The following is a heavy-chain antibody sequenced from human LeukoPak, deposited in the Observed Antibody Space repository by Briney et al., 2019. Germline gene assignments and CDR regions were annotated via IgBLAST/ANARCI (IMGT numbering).Heavy chain of an antibody. D-gene: IGHD3-9*01. CDR2: ISYSGIP. Sequence: SGPTLVNPTQPLTLTCAFSGFSLSSSGMCVSWIRQPPGKGLEWIGYISYSGIPTYNPSLKSRVTISIDTSKSHFSLKLSSVTAADTAVYYCARDSTDWVAQHFDPWGQGIQVTVSS. V-gene: IGHV4-61*03. J-gene: IGHJ5*02. CDR3: ARDSTDWVAQHFDP. CDR1: GFSLSSSGMC.